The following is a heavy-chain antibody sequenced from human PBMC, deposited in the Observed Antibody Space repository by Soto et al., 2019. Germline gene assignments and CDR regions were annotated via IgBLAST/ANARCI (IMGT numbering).Heavy chain of an antibody. Sequence: QVQLQESGPGLAKPSETLSLTCTVSGGSIRSYYWSWIRQPPGKGLEWIGSIYYSGSTNYKPSLKSRVTISVDTSKNQFSLKLNSVTAADTAVYYCARQGGWFDPWGQGTLVTVSS. D-gene: IGHD1-26*01. J-gene: IGHJ5*02. V-gene: IGHV4-59*08. CDR2: IYYSGST. CDR3: ARQGGWFDP. CDR1: GGSIRSYY.